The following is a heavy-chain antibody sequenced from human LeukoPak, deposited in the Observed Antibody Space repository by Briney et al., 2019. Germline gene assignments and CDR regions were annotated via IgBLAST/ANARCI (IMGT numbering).Heavy chain of an antibody. CDR2: MNPNSGNT. CDR3: ARRSIAAATDY. V-gene: IGHV1-8*02. D-gene: IGHD6-13*01. CDR1: GYTFTSYG. J-gene: IGHJ4*02. Sequence: GASVKVSCKASGYTFTSYGISWVRQATGQGLEWMGWMNPNSGNTGYAQKFQGRVTMTRNTSISTAYMELSSLRSEDTAVYYCARRSIAAATDYWGQGTLVTVSS.